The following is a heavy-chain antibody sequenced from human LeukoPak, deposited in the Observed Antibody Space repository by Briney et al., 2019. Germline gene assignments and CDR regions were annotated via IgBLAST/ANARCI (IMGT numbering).Heavy chain of an antibody. CDR1: GYTFTSYD. CDR2: MNPNSGNT. V-gene: IGHV1-8*01. J-gene: IGHJ6*02. CDR3: ARAGGYSSSWFYYYYGMDV. Sequence: GASVKVSCKASGYTFTSYDINWARQATGQGLEWMGWMNPNSGNTGYAQKFQGRVTMTRNTSISTAYMELSSLRSEDTAVYYCARAGGYSSSWFYYYYGMDVWGQGTTVTVSS. D-gene: IGHD6-13*01.